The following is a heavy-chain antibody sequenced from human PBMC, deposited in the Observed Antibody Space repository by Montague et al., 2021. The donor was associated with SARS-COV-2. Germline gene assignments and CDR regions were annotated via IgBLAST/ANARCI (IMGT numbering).Heavy chain of an antibody. Sequence: PALVKPTQTLTLTCTFSGFSLSTSGMCVSWIRQPPGKALEWLARIDWDDDKYYSTSLKTRLTISKDTSKNQVVLTMTNMDPVDTATYYCARTHYAILPGYYYDMDVWGQGTTVTVSS. CDR2: IDWDDDK. CDR3: ARTHYAILPGYYYDMDV. V-gene: IGHV2-70*11. CDR1: GFSLSTSGMC. D-gene: IGHD3-9*01. J-gene: IGHJ6*02.